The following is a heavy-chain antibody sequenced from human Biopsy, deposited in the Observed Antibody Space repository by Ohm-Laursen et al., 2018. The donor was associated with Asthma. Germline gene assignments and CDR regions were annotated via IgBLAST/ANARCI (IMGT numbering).Heavy chain of an antibody. D-gene: IGHD3-3*01. CDR3: ARDVMEWYLPAFDF. CDR2: IWYDGSIK. J-gene: IGHJ4*02. V-gene: IGHV3-33*08. Sequence: SLRLSCAASGFPFSNYVMSWVRQAPGKGLEWVAVIWYDGSIKYYADSVNGRFTVSRDDSKNTLYLQMNSLRPDDTAVYYCARDVMEWYLPAFDFWGQGTLVTVSS. CDR1: GFPFSNYV.